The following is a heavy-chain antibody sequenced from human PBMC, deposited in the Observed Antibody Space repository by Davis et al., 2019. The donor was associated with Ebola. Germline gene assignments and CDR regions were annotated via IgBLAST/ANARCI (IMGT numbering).Heavy chain of an antibody. Sequence: MPSETLSLTCAVYGGSFSGYYWSWIRQPPGKGLEWIGSIYYSGSTYYNPSLKSRVTISVDTSKNQFSLKLSSVTAADTAVYYCARAFGAQWGQGTLVTVSS. V-gene: IGHV4-34*01. CDR1: GGSFSGYY. D-gene: IGHD2/OR15-2a*01. CDR2: IYYSGST. J-gene: IGHJ4*02. CDR3: ARAFGAQ.